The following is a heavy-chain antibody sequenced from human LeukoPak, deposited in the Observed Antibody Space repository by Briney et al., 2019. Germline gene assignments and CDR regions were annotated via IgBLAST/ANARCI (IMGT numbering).Heavy chain of an antibody. CDR3: AKRGVVIRVILVGFHKEAYYFDS. CDR1: GITLSNYA. D-gene: IGHD3-22*01. J-gene: IGHJ4*02. CDR2: ISGSGGGT. V-gene: IGHV3-23*01. Sequence: GGSLRLSCAVSGITLSNYAMTWVRGAPGKGVGWGGGISGSGGGTNYADSVKGRFTISRDNYNNTLYLQMNSLGAEDTAVYFCAKRGVVIRVILVGFHKEAYYFDSWGQGALVTVSS.